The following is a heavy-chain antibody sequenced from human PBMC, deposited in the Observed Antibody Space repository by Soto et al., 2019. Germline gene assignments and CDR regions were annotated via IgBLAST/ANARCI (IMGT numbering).Heavy chain of an antibody. CDR1: GFTFSSYV. CDR3: ASGGYWVYYGMDV. V-gene: IGHV3-23*01. D-gene: IGHD3-22*01. Sequence: EVQLLESGGGLVQPGGSLRLSCVASGFTFSSYVMSWVRQAPGKGLEWVSSISGSGGATYYTDSVKGRFTISRDNSMDTLSLQMSSLRAEDTAVYYCASGGYWVYYGMDVW. J-gene: IGHJ6*01. CDR2: ISGSGGAT.